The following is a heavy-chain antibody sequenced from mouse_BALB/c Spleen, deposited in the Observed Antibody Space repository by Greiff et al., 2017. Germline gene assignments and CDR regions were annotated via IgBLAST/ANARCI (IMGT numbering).Heavy chain of an antibody. J-gene: IGHJ4*01. Sequence: DVQLVESGPGLVKPSQSLSLTCSVTGYSITSGYYWNWIRQFPGNKLEWMGYISYDGSNNYNPSLKNRISITRDTSKNQFFLKLNSVTTEDTATYYCARDWSPAYYGNYYAMDYWGQGTSVTVSS. CDR3: ARDWSPAYYGNYYAMDY. V-gene: IGHV3-6*02. CDR2: ISYDGSN. CDR1: GYSITSGYY. D-gene: IGHD2-10*01.